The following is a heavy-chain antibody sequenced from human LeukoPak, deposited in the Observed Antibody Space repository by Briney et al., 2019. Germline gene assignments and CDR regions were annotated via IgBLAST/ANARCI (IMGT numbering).Heavy chain of an antibody. V-gene: IGHV4-4*02. Sequence: ASETLSLTCAVCTDRINCNWWRWVRPPPGKGREGNYEEHTSGSTTYNPPLQSRVTISMDKSKNQIALELTSVTAADTAVYYCTKAIVGDPTHGAYRGQGILVTFAS. D-gene: IGHD3-10*01. CDR2: EHTSGST. J-gene: IGHJ4*02. CDR3: TKAIVGDPTHGAY. CDR1: TDRINCNW.